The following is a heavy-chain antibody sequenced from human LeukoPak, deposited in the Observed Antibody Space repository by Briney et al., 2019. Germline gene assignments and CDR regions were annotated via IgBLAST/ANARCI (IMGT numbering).Heavy chain of an antibody. CDR3: TTDTRRVVVPK. Sequence: PGGSLRLSCAASGFSFNDAWMSSVRQSPGQGLEWVGRIKRKTDVGATDYAAPVKGRFTISRDDSKTSLYLQMNNLKTEDTAVYYCTTDTRRVVVPKWGQGTLVSVSS. V-gene: IGHV3-15*01. CDR2: IKRKTDVGAT. J-gene: IGHJ4*02. D-gene: IGHD2-15*01. CDR1: GFSFNDAW.